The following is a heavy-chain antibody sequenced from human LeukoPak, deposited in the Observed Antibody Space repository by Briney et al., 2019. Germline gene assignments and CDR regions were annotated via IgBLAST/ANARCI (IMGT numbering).Heavy chain of an antibody. D-gene: IGHD4-23*01. Sequence: GGSLRLSCAASGFTFSSYSMNWVRQAPGKGLEWVSSISSSSSYIHYADSVKGRFTISRDNAKNSLYLQMNSLRAEDTAVYYCARDGAGGLDYGGNSVVFDYWGQGTLVTVSS. V-gene: IGHV3-21*01. CDR3: ARDGAGGLDYGGNSVVFDY. CDR2: ISSSSSYI. CDR1: GFTFSSYS. J-gene: IGHJ4*02.